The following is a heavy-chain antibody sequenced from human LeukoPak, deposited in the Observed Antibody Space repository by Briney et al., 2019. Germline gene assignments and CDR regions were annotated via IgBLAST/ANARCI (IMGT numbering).Heavy chain of an antibody. CDR2: IYYSGST. D-gene: IGHD6-13*01. CDR3: ARVQPSAAAPDY. Sequence: SETLSLTCTVSGGSISSYYWSWIRQPPGKGLEWIGYIYYSGSTNYNPSLKSRVTISVDTSKNQFSLKLSSVTAADTAVYYCARVQPSAAAPDYWGQGTLVTVSS. J-gene: IGHJ4*02. CDR1: GGSISSYY. V-gene: IGHV4-59*01.